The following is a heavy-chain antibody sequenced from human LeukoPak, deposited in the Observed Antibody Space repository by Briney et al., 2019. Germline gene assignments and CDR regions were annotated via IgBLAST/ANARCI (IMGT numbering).Heavy chain of an antibody. CDR1: GGSISSYY. Sequence: SETLSLTCTVSGGSISSYYWSWIRQPAGKGLEWIGRIYTSGSTNYNSSLKSRVTMSVDTSKNQFSLKLSSVTAADTAVYYCARDVPVAGSYYFDYWGQGTLVTVSS. V-gene: IGHV4-4*07. D-gene: IGHD6-19*01. CDR2: IYTSGST. CDR3: ARDVPVAGSYYFDY. J-gene: IGHJ4*02.